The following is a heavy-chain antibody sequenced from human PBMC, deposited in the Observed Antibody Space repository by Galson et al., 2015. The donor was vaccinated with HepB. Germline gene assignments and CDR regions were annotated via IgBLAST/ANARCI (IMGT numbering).Heavy chain of an antibody. CDR1: GGTFSSYA. J-gene: IGHJ6*03. Sequence: SVKVSCKASGGTFSSYAISWVRQAPGQGLEWMGRIIPILGIANYAQKFQGRVTITADKSTSTAYMELSSLRSEDTAVYYCARGIAARGDYYYYMDVWGKGTTVTVSS. CDR2: IIPILGIA. V-gene: IGHV1-69*04. D-gene: IGHD6-6*01. CDR3: ARGIAARGDYYYYMDV.